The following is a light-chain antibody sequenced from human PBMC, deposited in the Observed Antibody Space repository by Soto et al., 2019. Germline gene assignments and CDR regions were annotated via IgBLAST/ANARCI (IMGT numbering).Light chain of an antibody. CDR1: QSVGSY. Sequence: EIVLTQSPATLSLSPGDRATLSCRASQSVGSYLGWYQQRPGQAPRLLIYDASNRATGIPARFSGSGSGTDFTLTISSLEFLDFAVYYCQQRSDWPSTFGGGTKVEIK. CDR2: DAS. J-gene: IGKJ4*01. V-gene: IGKV3-11*01. CDR3: QQRSDWPST.